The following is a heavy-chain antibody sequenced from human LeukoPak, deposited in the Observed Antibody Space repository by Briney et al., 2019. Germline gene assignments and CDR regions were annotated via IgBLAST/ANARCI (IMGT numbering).Heavy chain of an antibody. CDR2: ISGSGGST. V-gene: IGHV3-23*01. D-gene: IGHD3-9*01. J-gene: IGHJ5*02. CDR3: AKDRSGRYFDWAEKTTSKGWFDP. CDR1: GFTFSSYA. Sequence: PGGSLRLSCAASGFTFSSYAMSWVRQAPGKGLEWVSAISGSGGSTYYADSVKGRFTISRANSKNTLYLKMNSLRAEHPAVYYCAKDRSGRYFDWAEKTTSKGWFDPWGQGTLVTVSS.